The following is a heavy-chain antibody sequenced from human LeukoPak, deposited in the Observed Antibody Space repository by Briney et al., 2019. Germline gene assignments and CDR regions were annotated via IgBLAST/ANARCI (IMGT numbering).Heavy chain of an antibody. D-gene: IGHD3-9*01. J-gene: IGHJ4*02. CDR2: IYASGST. CDR3: AREPKTGYYNVLPFDY. V-gene: IGHV4-61*02. CDR1: GGSISSGSGY. Sequence: PSETLSLTCTVSGGSISSGSGYWSWIRQPAGKGLEWIGRIYASGSTNYNPSLKSRVTISVDTSKNQFSLKLSSVTAADTAVYYCAREPKTGYYNVLPFDYWGQGTLVTVSS.